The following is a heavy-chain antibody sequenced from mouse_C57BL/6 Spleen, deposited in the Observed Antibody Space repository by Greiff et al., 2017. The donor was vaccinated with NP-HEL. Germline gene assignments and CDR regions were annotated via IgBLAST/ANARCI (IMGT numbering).Heavy chain of an antibody. Sequence: QVQLQQPGAELVMPGASVKLSCKASGYTFTSYWMHWVKQRPGQGLEWIGEIDPSDSYTNYNQKFKGKSTLTVDKSSSTAYMQLSSLTSEDSAVYYCARYDGYEIDYWGQGTTLTVSS. CDR3: ARYDGYEIDY. D-gene: IGHD2-3*01. V-gene: IGHV1-69*01. CDR1: GYTFTSYW. CDR2: IDPSDSYT. J-gene: IGHJ2*01.